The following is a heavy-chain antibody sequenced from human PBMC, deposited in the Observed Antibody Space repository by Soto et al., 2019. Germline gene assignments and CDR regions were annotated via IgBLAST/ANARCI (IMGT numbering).Heavy chain of an antibody. CDR1: GASVSTYY. CDR3: AGIGARIYYGMDV. D-gene: IGHD6-13*01. CDR2: IYASGST. J-gene: IGHJ6*02. Sequence: PSEALCLTCTVSGASVSTYYWNWIRQPAGKGLEWIGRIYASGSTNYNPSLKSRVTMSVDTSKNQFSLNLRSVTAADTAVYYGAGIGARIYYGMDVWGQGTTVTVSS. V-gene: IGHV4-4*07.